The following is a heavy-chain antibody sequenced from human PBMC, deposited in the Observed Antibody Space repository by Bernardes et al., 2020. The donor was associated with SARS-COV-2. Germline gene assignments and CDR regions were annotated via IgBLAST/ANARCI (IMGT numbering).Heavy chain of an antibody. D-gene: IGHD2-2*01. Sequence: GGSLRLSCAASGFTFSSYWMSWVRQAPGKGLEWVANIKGDGSQISSVDSVRGRFTISRDNARNLLYLQMNNLRAEDTAVYYCARDVYCSSTSCPHYYYYGMDVWGQGTTVTVSS. CDR3: ARDVYCSSTSCPHYYYYGMDV. V-gene: IGHV3-7*01. CDR1: GFTFSSYW. CDR2: IKGDGSQI. J-gene: IGHJ6*02.